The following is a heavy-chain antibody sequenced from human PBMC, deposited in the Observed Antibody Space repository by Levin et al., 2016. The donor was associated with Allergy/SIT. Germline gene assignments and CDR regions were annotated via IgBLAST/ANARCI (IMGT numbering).Heavy chain of an antibody. CDR3: VREANDNTGYHYFDY. Sequence: GESLKISCSASGFTFSTNAMHWVRQAPGKGLDYVSGISINGGTTYYADSVKGRFTLSGDFSENTLYLQMSTLRPEDTAVYYCVREANDNTGYHYFDYWGQGTLVTVSS. CDR1: GFTFSTNA. CDR2: ISINGGTT. J-gene: IGHJ4*02. V-gene: IGHV3-64D*06. D-gene: IGHD3-22*01.